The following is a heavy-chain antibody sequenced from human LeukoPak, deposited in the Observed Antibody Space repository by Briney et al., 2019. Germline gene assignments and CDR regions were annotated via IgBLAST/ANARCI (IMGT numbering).Heavy chain of an antibody. CDR3: ARGRYGGSSDYGY. D-gene: IGHD2-15*01. CDR2: MNPHTGNT. CDR1: GYTFTSYG. Sequence: ASVKVSCKASGYTFTSYGISWVRQATGQGLEWMGWMNPHTGNTGYAQKFQGRVTMTRNTSISTAYMELTSLRSEDTAVYYCARGRYGGSSDYGYWGQGTLVTVSS. J-gene: IGHJ4*02. V-gene: IGHV1-8*02.